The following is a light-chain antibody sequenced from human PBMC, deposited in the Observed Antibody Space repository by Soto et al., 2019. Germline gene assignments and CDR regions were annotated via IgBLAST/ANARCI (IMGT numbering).Light chain of an antibody. CDR2: EVT. CDR3: SSWTSSSTLV. CDR1: SSDVGAYNY. Sequence: QSALPQPASVSGSPGQSITISCTGTSSDVGAYNYVSWYQQHPGKVPKLMIYEVTNRPSGISSRFSGSKSGNTASLTISGLQAEDEADYYCSSWTSSSTLVFGGGTKLTVL. J-gene: IGLJ2*01. V-gene: IGLV2-14*01.